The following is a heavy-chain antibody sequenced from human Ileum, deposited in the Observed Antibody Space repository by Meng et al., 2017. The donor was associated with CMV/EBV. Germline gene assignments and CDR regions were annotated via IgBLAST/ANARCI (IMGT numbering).Heavy chain of an antibody. CDR3: ARAAARGVPVDL. D-gene: IGHD3-10*01. V-gene: IGHV4-4*07. Sequence: QRHELGPRLLQPSETCSLPCTVTGVSLPSYYWTWIRQPAGKGLEWIGRIHPTGTTDDNPSLRRRVRMSLDKSKNQFSLKLTSVTAADTAVYYCARAAARGVPVDLWGQGTLVTVSS. CDR1: GVSLPSYY. J-gene: IGHJ5*02. CDR2: IHPTGTT.